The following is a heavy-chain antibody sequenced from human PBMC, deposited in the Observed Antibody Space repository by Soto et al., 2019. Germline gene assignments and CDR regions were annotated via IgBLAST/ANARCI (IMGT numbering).Heavy chain of an antibody. CDR3: ARGARVRLRFLEWYTDGGYYYYGMDV. V-gene: IGHV4-34*01. Sequence: KTSETLSLTCAVYGGSSSGYYWSWIRQPPGKGLEWIGEINHSGSTNYNPSLKSRVTISVDTSKNQFSLKLSSVTAADTAVYYCARGARVRLRFLEWYTDGGYYYYGMDVWGQGTTVTVSS. D-gene: IGHD3-3*01. CDR1: GGSSSGYY. CDR2: INHSGST. J-gene: IGHJ6*02.